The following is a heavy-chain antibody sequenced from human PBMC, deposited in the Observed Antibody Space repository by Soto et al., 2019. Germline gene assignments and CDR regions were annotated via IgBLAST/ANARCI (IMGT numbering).Heavy chain of an antibody. J-gene: IGHJ4*02. CDR3: AKGSSSHRPYYFDY. D-gene: IGHD3-3*01. CDR2: IAGDASGT. Sequence: GGSLRLSCGASGFIFSNYVMSWVRQAPGKGLEWASAIAGDASGTYYADSVKGLFTISRDNSKNMLSLEMSSLRAEDTAVYYCAKGSSSHRPYYFDYWGLGT. V-gene: IGHV3-23*01. CDR1: GFIFSNYV.